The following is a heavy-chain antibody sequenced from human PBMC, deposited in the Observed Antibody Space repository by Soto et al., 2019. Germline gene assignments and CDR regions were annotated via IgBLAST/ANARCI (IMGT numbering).Heavy chain of an antibody. V-gene: IGHV1-69*04. J-gene: IGHJ4*02. D-gene: IGHD3-10*01. CDR1: GGTFSSYT. CDR2: IIPILGIA. CDR3: ARELAVRGVDY. Sequence: ASVKVSCKASGGTFSSYTISWVRQAPGQGLEWMGRIIPILGIANYAQKFQGRVTITADKSTSTAYMELSSLRSEDTAVYYCARELAVRGVDYWGQGTLVTISS.